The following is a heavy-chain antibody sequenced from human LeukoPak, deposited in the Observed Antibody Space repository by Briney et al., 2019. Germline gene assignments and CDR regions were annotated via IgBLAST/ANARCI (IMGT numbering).Heavy chain of an antibody. CDR2: ISGSGGST. D-gene: IGHD3-22*01. CDR3: AKDPSYYYDSSGYHFDY. Sequence: AGGSLRLSCAASGFTFSSYSMNWVRQAPGKGLEWGSAISGSGGSTYYADSVKGRFTISRDNSKNTLYPQMNSLRAEDTAVYYCAKDPSYYYDSSGYHFDYWGQGTLVTVSS. J-gene: IGHJ4*02. V-gene: IGHV3-23*01. CDR1: GFTFSSYS.